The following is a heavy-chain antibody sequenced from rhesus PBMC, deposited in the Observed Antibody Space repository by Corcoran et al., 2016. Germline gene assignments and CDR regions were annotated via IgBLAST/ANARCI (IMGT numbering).Heavy chain of an antibody. Sequence: QEQLQQWGEGLVKPSETLSLTCAVYGGSIRRHYWSGIRQPTGKGREWIGRIRRRGSTNYNPSLKSRVTISIATSKNQFSLKLSSVTAADTAVYYCASGGSNFWTGYPEDLWGQGVLVTVSS. D-gene: IGHD3-3*01. CDR3: ASGGSNFWTGYPEDL. CDR2: IRRRGST. J-gene: IGHJ4*01. V-gene: IGHV4-160*01. CDR1: GGSIRRHY.